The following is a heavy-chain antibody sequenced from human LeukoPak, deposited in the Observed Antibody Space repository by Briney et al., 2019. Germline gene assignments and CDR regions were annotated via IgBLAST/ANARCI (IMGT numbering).Heavy chain of an antibody. CDR3: AKGDQWELPEYYFDY. D-gene: IGHD1-26*01. CDR1: GFTFSNYG. J-gene: IGHJ4*02. CDR2: ISGSGGST. Sequence: GGSLRLSCAASGFTFSNYGMHWVRQAPGKGLEWVSAISGSGGSTYYADSVKGRFTISRDNSKNTLYLQMNSLRAEDTAVYYCAKGDQWELPEYYFDYWGQGTLVTVSS. V-gene: IGHV3-23*01.